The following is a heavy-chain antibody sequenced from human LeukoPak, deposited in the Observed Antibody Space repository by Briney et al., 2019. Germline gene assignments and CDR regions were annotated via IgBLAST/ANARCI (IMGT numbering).Heavy chain of an antibody. V-gene: IGHV1-2*02. CDR2: INPNSGGT. CDR1: GYTFTGYY. J-gene: IGHJ4*02. D-gene: IGHD2-2*01. Sequence: ASVKVSCKASGYTFTGYYMHWVRQAPGQGLEWMGWINPNSGGTNYAQKFQGRVTMTRDTSISTAYMELSRLRSDDTAVYYCASSTYKSSYYFDYWGQGTLVTVSS. CDR3: ASSTYKSSYYFDY.